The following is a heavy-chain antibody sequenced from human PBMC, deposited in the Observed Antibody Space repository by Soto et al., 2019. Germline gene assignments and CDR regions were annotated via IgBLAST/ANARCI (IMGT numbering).Heavy chain of an antibody. J-gene: IGHJ6*02. V-gene: IGHV5-51*01. CDR1: GYSFTSYW. CDR2: IYPGDSDT. CDR3: ARLEGLPLGELSLIYYYGMDV. D-gene: IGHD3-16*02. Sequence: GESLKISCKGSGYSFTSYWIGWVRQMPGKGLEWMVIIYPGDSDTRYSPSFQGQVTISADKSISTAYLQWSSLNASDTAMYYCARLEGLPLGELSLIYYYGMDVWGQGTTVTVSS.